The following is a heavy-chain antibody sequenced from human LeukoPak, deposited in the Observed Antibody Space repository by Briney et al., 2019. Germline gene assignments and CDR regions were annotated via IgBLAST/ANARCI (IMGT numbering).Heavy chain of an antibody. CDR2: INPSGGST. J-gene: IGHJ3*02. CDR3: ASGVFSMSGFDI. D-gene: IGHD3-3*01. CDR1: GYTFTSYY. Sequence: ASVKVSCKASGYTFTSYYKHWVRQAPGQGLEWMGIINPSGGSTSYAQKFQGRVTMTRDMSTRTVYMELSSLRSEDTAVYYCASGVFSMSGFDIWGQGTMVTVSS. V-gene: IGHV1-46*01.